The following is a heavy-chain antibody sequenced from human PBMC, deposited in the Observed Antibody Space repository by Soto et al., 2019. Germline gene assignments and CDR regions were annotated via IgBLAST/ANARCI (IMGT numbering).Heavy chain of an antibody. V-gene: IGHV1-3*01. CDR1: GYTFTSYG. CDR3: VRRHVSATGIDWFDP. Sequence: ASVKVSCKASGYTFTSYGIHWVRQAPGQRLEWMGWINAANGDTKYSSKFQGRVTITRDTSASTAYMELSSLRSEDTAVYYCVRRHVSATGIDWFDPWGQGTLVTVSS. J-gene: IGHJ5*02. D-gene: IGHD6-13*01. CDR2: INAANGDT.